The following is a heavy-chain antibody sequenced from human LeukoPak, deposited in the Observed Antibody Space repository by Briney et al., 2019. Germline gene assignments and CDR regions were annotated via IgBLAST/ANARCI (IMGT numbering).Heavy chain of an antibody. V-gene: IGHV1-3*01. CDR1: GYTFTSYA. CDR3: ARDGREKYGVVIRLDY. CDR2: INAGNGNT. D-gene: IGHD3-3*01. J-gene: IGHJ4*02. Sequence: ASVTVSCKASGYTFTSYAMHWVRQAPGQRLEWMGWINAGNGNTKYSQKFQGRVTITRDTSASTAYMELSSLRSEDTAVYYCARDGREKYGVVIRLDYWGQGTLVTVSS.